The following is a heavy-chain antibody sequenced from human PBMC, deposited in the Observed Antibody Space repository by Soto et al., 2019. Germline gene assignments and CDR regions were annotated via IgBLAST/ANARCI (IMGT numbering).Heavy chain of an antibody. J-gene: IGHJ4*02. CDR3: AKQQMGVIRALDY. D-gene: IGHD1-26*01. CDR1: GFPLCKQC. CDR2: IRETGNT. Sequence: PWGAPRLSCAAPGFPLCKQCHSWVPPAPGKGLEWVSTIRETGNTYYADSVRGRFATSRDNSENTLYLQMSSLRAEDTAVYYCAKQQMGVIRALDYWGQGTLVTVSS. V-gene: IGHV3-23*01.